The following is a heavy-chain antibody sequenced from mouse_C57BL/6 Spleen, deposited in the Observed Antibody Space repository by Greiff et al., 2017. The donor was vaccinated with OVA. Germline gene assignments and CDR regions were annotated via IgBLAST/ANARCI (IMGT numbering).Heavy chain of an antibody. D-gene: IGHD1-1*01. V-gene: IGHV3-6*01. CDR2: ISYDGSN. CDR3: AREYGGPLDY. CDR1: GYSITSGYY. Sequence: EVQLQESGPGLVKPSQSLSLTCSVTGYSITSGYYWNWIRQFPGNKLEWMGYISYDGSNNYNPSLKNRISITRDTSKNQFFLKLNSVTTEDTATYYCAREYGGPLDYWGQGTTLTVSS. J-gene: IGHJ2*01.